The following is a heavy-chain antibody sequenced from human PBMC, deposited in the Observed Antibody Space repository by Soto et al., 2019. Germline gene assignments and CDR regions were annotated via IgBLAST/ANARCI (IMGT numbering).Heavy chain of an antibody. CDR2: INPSGGGT. CDR3: ARDSSLYY. V-gene: IGHV1-46*01. J-gene: IGHJ4*02. D-gene: IGHD2-2*01. Sequence: QVQLVQSGAEVEKPGASVKVSCKASGYTFTSHYMHWVRQAPGQGLEWMGIINPSGGGTSYAQKFQVRVTMTSDTSTSTVYMELSSLRSDDTAVYYCARDSSLYYWGQGTLVTVSS. CDR1: GYTFTSHY.